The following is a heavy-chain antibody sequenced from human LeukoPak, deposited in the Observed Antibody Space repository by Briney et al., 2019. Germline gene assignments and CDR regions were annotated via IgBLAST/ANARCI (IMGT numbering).Heavy chain of an antibody. CDR3: ARTYCGGDCYPGFYDY. CDR1: GGSISSCY. Sequence: SETLSLTCTVSGGSISSCYWSWIRQPPGKGLEWIGYIYYSGSTNYNPSLKSRVTISVDTSKNQFSLKLSSVTAADTAVYYCARTYCGGDCYPGFYDYWGQGTLVTVSS. J-gene: IGHJ4*02. D-gene: IGHD2-21*02. CDR2: IYYSGST. V-gene: IGHV4-59*01.